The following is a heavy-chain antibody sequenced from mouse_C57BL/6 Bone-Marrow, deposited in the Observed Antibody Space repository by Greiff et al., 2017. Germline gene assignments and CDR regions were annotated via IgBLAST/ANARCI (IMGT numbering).Heavy chain of an antibody. J-gene: IGHJ2*01. D-gene: IGHD4-1*01. V-gene: IGHV1-69*01. CDR2: IDPSDGYT. CDR3: ERASDWVATYYLDD. Sequence: VQLQQPGPELVMPGASVKLSCKASGYAFSSSWMHWVKQRPGQGLEWIGGIDPSDGYTNYNRKFKGKATLTADKSSSTAYMQLSSLTSEDSAVYYCERASDWVATYYLDDWGKGTTLTVSS. CDR1: GYAFSSSW.